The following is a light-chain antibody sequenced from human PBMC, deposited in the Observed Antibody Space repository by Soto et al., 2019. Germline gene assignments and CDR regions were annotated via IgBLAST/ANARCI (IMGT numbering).Light chain of an antibody. CDR1: QSISGG. Sequence: DVQMTQSPSTLSASVGDRVTITCRASQSISGGLAWYQQKPGKAPKLLIYRASSLESGVPSRFSGSGSGTEFTLTISSLQPDDFATYYCQQYNYYWTFGQGTKVEIK. CDR3: QQYNYYWT. J-gene: IGKJ1*01. CDR2: RAS. V-gene: IGKV1-5*03.